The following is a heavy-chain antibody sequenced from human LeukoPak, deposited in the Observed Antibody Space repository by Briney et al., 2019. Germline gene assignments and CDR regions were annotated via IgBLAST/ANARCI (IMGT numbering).Heavy chain of an antibody. Sequence: GGSLRLSCAASGFTFSAYWMTWVRQAPGKGLEWVAFIRYDGSNKYFADSVKGRFSISRDNSKNTLYLQMNSLRPEDTAVYYCAKDRSRQQLWGSVKKWFDPWGQGTLVTVSS. CDR3: AKDRSRQQLWGSVKKWFDP. CDR1: GFTFSAYW. CDR2: IRYDGSNK. V-gene: IGHV3-30*02. D-gene: IGHD6-13*01. J-gene: IGHJ5*02.